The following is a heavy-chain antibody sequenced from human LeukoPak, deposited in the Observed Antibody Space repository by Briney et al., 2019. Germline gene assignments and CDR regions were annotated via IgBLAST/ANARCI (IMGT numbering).Heavy chain of an antibody. V-gene: IGHV3-72*01. J-gene: IGHJ4*02. D-gene: IGHD3-16*01. Sequence: GGSPRLSCAASGFTFSDHYMEWVRQAPGKGLEWVGRSRNKAKGYSTEYAASVKGRFTISRDDSKNSLYLQMNTLKTEDTAVYYCARLRLGEANFDYWGQGTLVTVSS. CDR1: GFTFSDHY. CDR3: ARLRLGEANFDY. CDR2: SRNKAKGYST.